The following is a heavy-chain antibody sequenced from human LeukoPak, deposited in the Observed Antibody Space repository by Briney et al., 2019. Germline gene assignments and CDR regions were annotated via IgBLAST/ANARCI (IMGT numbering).Heavy chain of an antibody. Sequence: GGSLRLSCAASGFTFSTYSMNWVRQAPGKGLEWVSYISGTSSLIYYADSVKGRFTISRDNAKNSLYLQMNSLRDEDTAVYYCVRDQFFSFDYWGQGTLVTVSS. CDR3: VRDQFFSFDY. V-gene: IGHV3-48*02. CDR1: GFTFSTYS. CDR2: ISGTSSLI. D-gene: IGHD3-3*01. J-gene: IGHJ4*02.